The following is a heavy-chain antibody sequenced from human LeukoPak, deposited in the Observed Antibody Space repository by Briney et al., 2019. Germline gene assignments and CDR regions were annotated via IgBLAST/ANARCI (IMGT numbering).Heavy chain of an antibody. CDR2: INPSGGST. V-gene: IGHV1-46*01. D-gene: IGHD2-15*01. Sequence: ASVKVSCKASGYTFTSYYMHWVRQAPGQGLEWMGIINPSGGSTSYAQKFQGRVTMTRDTSTSTVYMELSSLRSEDTAVYYCARGDCSGGSCYSIHDYYYYYYMDVWGKGTTVTVSS. CDR3: ARGDCSGGSCYSIHDYYYYYYMDV. CDR1: GYTFTSYY. J-gene: IGHJ6*03.